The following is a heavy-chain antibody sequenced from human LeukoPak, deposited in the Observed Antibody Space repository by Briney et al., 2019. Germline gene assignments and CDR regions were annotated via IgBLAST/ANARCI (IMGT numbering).Heavy chain of an antibody. CDR1: GGTFSSYA. V-gene: IGHV1-69*04. CDR2: IIPILGIA. D-gene: IGHD2-2*01. Sequence: GASVKVSCKASGGTFSSYAISWVRQAPGQGLEWMGRIIPILGIANYAQKFQGRVTITADKSTSTAYMELSSLRSEDTAVYYCAPIPSVVPAAMPWGQGTLVTVSS. CDR3: APIPSVVPAAMP. J-gene: IGHJ5*02.